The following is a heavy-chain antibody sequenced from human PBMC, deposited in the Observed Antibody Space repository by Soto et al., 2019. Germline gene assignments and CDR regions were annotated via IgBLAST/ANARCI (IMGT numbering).Heavy chain of an antibody. CDR3: ARDPFGYCSAGSCRYYFDY. CDR2: IYHSGNS. V-gene: IGHV4-4*02. J-gene: IGHJ4*02. Sequence: QVQLQESGPGLVKPSGTLSLTCAVSGGSISSGNWWNWVRQPPGKGLEWIGEIYHSGNSNYNPSLKSRVTVSVDKSKNQFSLKLNSVTAADTAVYFCARDPFGYCSAGSCRYYFDYWGQGTLVTVSS. CDR1: GGSISSGNW. D-gene: IGHD2-15*01.